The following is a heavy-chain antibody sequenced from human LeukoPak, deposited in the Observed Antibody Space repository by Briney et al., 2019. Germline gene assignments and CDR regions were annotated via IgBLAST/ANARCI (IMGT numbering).Heavy chain of an antibody. CDR1: GFSVSNKY. CDR2: IYTGGDT. V-gene: IGHV3-53*01. D-gene: IGHD6-19*01. CDR3: AGGQMFTSGGFDD. J-gene: IGHJ4*02. Sequence: GGSLRLSCAASGFSVSNKYMSWVRQAPGPGQDWVSVIYTGGDTYYADSVRGRFTISRDNSKNTVNLQMNSLRAEDTALYYCAGGQMFTSGGFDDWGQGTLVTVSS.